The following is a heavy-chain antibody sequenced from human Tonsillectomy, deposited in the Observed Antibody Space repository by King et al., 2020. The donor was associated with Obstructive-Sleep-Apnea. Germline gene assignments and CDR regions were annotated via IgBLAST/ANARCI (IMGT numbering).Heavy chain of an antibody. V-gene: IGHV3-11*06. CDR1: AFTFSDYF. CDR2: ISSSGSPT. D-gene: IGHD3-9*01. J-gene: IGHJ4*02. CDR3: ARIQAMYYDIDY. Sequence: VQLVESGGGLVKPGGSLRLSCAASAFTFSDYFMSWVRQAPGKGLEWVSYISSSGSPTSYADSVKGRFTISRDNAKNSLYLQMNSLRAEDTAVYYCARIQAMYYDIDYWVQGTLVTVSS.